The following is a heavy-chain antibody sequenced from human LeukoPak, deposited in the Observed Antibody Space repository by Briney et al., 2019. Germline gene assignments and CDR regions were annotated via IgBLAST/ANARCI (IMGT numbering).Heavy chain of an antibody. CDR2: IYYSGST. D-gene: IGHD1-26*01. CDR1: GGSMSSSTYY. J-gene: IGHJ4*02. Sequence: PSETLSLTCTVSGGSMSSSTYYWVWIRQPPGKGLEWIGDIYYSGSTNYNPSLKSRVTISVDTSKNQFSLRLSSVTAADTAVYYSARLASGSYGPLTPFDYWGQGTLVTVSS. V-gene: IGHV4-61*05. CDR3: ARLASGSYGPLTPFDY.